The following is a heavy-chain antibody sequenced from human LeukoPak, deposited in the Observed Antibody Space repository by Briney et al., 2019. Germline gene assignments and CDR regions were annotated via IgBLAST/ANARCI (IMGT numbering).Heavy chain of an antibody. CDR3: ARDPANDAFDI. V-gene: IGHV4-34*09. Sequence: PSETLSLTCAVQGGSLSDYYWSWIRQPPGKGLEWIGEINHGGSTNYNPSLKSRVTISVDTSKNQFSLKLSSVTAADTAVYYCARDPANDAFDIWGQGTMVTVSS. CDR1: GGSLSDYY. J-gene: IGHJ3*02. CDR2: INHGGST.